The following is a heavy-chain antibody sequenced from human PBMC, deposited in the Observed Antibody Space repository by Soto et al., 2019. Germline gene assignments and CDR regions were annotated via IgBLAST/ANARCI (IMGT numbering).Heavy chain of an antibody. CDR3: ARGSRDTALVIPRFDC. CDR2: IYSSGTT. V-gene: IGHV4-31*03. D-gene: IGHD5-18*01. CDR1: GGSFTSDGYY. J-gene: IGHJ4*02. Sequence: QVQLQESGPGLVKPSQTLSLTCTVSGGSFTSDGYYWSWIRQHPAKGLEWIGYIYSSGTTYYNPSLRSRISIAMSTSKNQFSLELTSATAADTAVYFCARGSRDTALVIPRFDCWGQGTLVTVSS.